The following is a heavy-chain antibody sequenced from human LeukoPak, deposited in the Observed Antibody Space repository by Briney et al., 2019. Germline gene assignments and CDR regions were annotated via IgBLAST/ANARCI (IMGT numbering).Heavy chain of an antibody. V-gene: IGHV3-30-3*01. J-gene: IGHJ4*02. D-gene: IGHD3-10*01. CDR1: GFTFSSYA. Sequence: GGSLRLSCAASGFTFSSYAMHWVRQAPGKGLEWVAFISYDGSNKYYADSVKGRFTISRDNAENSLYLQMNSLRAEDTAVYYCATHPGDYWFGYLQLWGQGTLVTVSS. CDR2: ISYDGSNK. CDR3: ATHPGDYWFGYLQL.